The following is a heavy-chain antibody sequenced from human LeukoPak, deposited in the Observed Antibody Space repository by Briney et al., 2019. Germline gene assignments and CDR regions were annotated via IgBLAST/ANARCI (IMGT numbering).Heavy chain of an antibody. CDR2: IYYSGST. J-gene: IGHJ3*02. Sequence: SETLSLTCSVSGGSISSDDYCWNWIRQHPGKGLEWIGYIYYSGSTYYNPSLKSRVALSVDASKNQFSLKLSSLTAADTAVYYCAKSREEIRGLDAFDIWGQGTMVTVSS. CDR1: GGSISSDDYC. D-gene: IGHD5-24*01. CDR3: AKSREEIRGLDAFDI. V-gene: IGHV4-31*03.